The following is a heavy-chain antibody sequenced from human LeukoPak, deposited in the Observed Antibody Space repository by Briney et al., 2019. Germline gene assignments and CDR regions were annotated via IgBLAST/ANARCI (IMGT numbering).Heavy chain of an antibody. CDR1: GGSVSSGSYY. Sequence: SETLSLTCTVSGGSVSSGSYYWSWIRQPPGKGLEWIGYIYYSGSTNYNPSLKSRVTISVDTSRNQFSLKLSSVTAADTAVYYCARGSELIAAAGIFDHWGQGTLVTVSS. J-gene: IGHJ4*02. CDR3: ARGSELIAAAGIFDH. D-gene: IGHD6-13*01. CDR2: IYYSGST. V-gene: IGHV4-61*01.